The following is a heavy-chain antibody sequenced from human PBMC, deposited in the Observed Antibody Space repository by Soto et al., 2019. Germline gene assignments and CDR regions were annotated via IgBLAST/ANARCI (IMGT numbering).Heavy chain of an antibody. V-gene: IGHV3-74*01. CDR1: GITFSSYW. CDR3: GRQGNFGGIVHQF. Sequence: EVQVVESGGGSVQPGGSLRLSCAASGITFSSYWMYWVRHAPGKGLVWVSRIRNDGSNRGYADSVKGRFTISRDNVKNTLYLEMNSLRAEDTAVYYCGRQGNFGGIVHQFWGQGTLVTVSS. D-gene: IGHD3-16*01. J-gene: IGHJ1*01. CDR2: IRNDGSNR.